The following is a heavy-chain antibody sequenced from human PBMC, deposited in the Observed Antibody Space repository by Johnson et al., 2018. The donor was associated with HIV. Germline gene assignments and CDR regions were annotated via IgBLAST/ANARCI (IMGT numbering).Heavy chain of an antibody. V-gene: IGHV3-30*19. Sequence: VQVLESGGGGVQPGRSLRLSCVVSGLTFSRYGMYWVRQAPGWGLEWVAAILYDGSNKYSADSVKGRFTVSRDYSKSTLYLQMNSLRAEDTAVYYCARGFEQLDDAFDIWGQGTMVTVAS. CDR1: GLTFSRYG. CDR3: ARGFEQLDDAFDI. CDR2: ILYDGSNK. J-gene: IGHJ3*02. D-gene: IGHD1-1*01.